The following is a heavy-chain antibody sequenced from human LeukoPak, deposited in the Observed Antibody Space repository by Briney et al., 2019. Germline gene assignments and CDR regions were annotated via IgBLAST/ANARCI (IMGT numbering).Heavy chain of an antibody. CDR2: IYRTGTT. CDR3: ARRWVYDKRAFDA. Sequence: PSETLSLTCTVSGDSISGTYYWSWIRQPPGKGLEWISYIYRTGTTDSNPSLKSRVTISLDTSKNQFSLKMSSVTAADTAVYYCARRWVYDKRAFDAWGQGTMVTVSS. D-gene: IGHD3-16*01. CDR1: GDSISGTYY. V-gene: IGHV4-59*08. J-gene: IGHJ3*01.